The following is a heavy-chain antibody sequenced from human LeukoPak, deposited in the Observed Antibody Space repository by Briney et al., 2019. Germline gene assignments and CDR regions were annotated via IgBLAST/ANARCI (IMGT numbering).Heavy chain of an antibody. CDR1: GGSFSGYY. D-gene: IGHD3-10*01. Sequence: SETLSLTCAVYGGSFSGYYWSWIRQPPGMGLEWIGEINHSGSTNYNPSLKSRVTISVDTSKNQFSLKLSSVTAADTAVYYCARNAGTMVRGVIPYYFDYWGQGTLVTVSS. V-gene: IGHV4-34*01. J-gene: IGHJ4*02. CDR2: INHSGST. CDR3: ARNAGTMVRGVIPYYFDY.